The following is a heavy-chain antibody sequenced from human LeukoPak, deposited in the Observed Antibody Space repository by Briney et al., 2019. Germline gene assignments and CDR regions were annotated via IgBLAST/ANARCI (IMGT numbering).Heavy chain of an antibody. J-gene: IGHJ5*02. CDR1: GFTFSSYS. CDR3: ARDPRRGLSYIAAASFWFDL. Sequence: GGSLRLSCAASGFTFSSYSMHWVRQAPGKGLEWGSSISSSTTYIYYADSVRGRFTISRDNAKNSLSLQMNGLRAEDTAEYYCARDPRRGLSYIAAASFWFDLWGQGTLVTVSS. V-gene: IGHV3-21*01. D-gene: IGHD6-13*01. CDR2: ISSSTTYI.